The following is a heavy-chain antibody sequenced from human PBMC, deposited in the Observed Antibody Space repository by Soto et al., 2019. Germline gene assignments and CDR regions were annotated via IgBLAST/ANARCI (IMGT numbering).Heavy chain of an antibody. CDR1: GGSVSSGSYY. D-gene: IGHD3-22*01. CDR3: VRGVTMITGFDY. J-gene: IGHJ4*02. V-gene: IGHV4-61*01. CDR2: VFYNGTT. Sequence: QVQLHESGPGLVKPSETLSLTCTVSGGSVSSGSYYWSWIRQPPGKGLEHIGYVFYNGTTNYNPSLKSRVTMSVDTSRDQFSLRLSSVTAPDTAFYYCVRGVTMITGFDYWGQGSLVTVSS.